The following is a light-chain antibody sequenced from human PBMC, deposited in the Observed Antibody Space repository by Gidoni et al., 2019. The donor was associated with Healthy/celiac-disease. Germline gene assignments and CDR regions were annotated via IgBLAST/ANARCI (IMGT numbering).Light chain of an antibody. J-gene: IGLJ3*02. CDR2: DVS. CDR1: SSDVGGYNY. Sequence: SVSGSPGQSITISCTGTSSDVGGYNYVSWYQQHPGKAPKLMIYDVSNRPSGVSNRFSGSKSGNTASLTISGLQAEDEADYYCSSYTSSSPLVFGGVTKLTVL. CDR3: SSYTSSSPLV. V-gene: IGLV2-14*03.